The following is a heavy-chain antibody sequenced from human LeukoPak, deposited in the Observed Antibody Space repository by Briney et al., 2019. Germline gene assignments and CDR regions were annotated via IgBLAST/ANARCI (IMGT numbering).Heavy chain of an antibody. CDR1: GYTFTGYY. J-gene: IGHJ4*02. D-gene: IGHD4-17*01. CDR3: ARGRDYGDFRYWVY. Sequence: ASVKVSCKASGYTFTGYYMHWVRQAPGQGLEWMGWINPNSGGTNYAQKFQGRVTMTRDTSISTAYMELRSLRSDDTAVYYCARGRDYGDFRYWVYWGQGTLVTVSS. CDR2: INPNSGGT. V-gene: IGHV1-2*02.